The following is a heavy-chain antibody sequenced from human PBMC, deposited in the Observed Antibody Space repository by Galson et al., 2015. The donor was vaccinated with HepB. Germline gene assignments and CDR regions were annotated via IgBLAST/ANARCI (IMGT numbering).Heavy chain of an antibody. Sequence: SLRLSCAASGFTFSSYSMNWVRQAPGKGLEWVSSISSSSSYIYYADSVKGRFTISRDNAKNSLYLQMNSLRAEDTAVYYCARDKGGGMLAAYFDYWGQGTLVTVSS. CDR2: ISSSSSYI. V-gene: IGHV3-21*01. D-gene: IGHD2-8*01. CDR1: GFTFSSYS. CDR3: ARDKGGGMLAAYFDY. J-gene: IGHJ4*02.